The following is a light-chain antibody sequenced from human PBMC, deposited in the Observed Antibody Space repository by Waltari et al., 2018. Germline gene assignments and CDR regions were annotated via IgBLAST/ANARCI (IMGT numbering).Light chain of an antibody. CDR3: QKYGTLPAT. J-gene: IGKJ1*01. CDR1: QSVSRT. Sequence: SCRAIQSVSRTLAWYQQKPGQAPRLLIYDASRRATGIPDRFSGSGSGTDFSLTISRLEPEDFAWYFCQKYGTLPATFGQGTKVEIK. CDR2: DAS. V-gene: IGKV3-20*01.